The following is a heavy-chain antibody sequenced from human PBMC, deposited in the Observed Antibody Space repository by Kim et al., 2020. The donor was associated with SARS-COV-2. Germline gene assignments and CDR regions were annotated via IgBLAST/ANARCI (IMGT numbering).Heavy chain of an antibody. D-gene: IGHD4-17*01. V-gene: IGHV3-48*03. CDR3: TRENHTVADFDS. J-gene: IGHJ4*02. Sequence: GGSLRLSCATSGFTFGGYEMNWVRQAPGKGLEWVAYITSSGSRKEYADSVEGRFSIFRDNAKNSLFLQMNSLRAEDTAVYYCTRENHTVADFDSWGQGTL. CDR2: ITSSGSRK. CDR1: GFTFGGYE.